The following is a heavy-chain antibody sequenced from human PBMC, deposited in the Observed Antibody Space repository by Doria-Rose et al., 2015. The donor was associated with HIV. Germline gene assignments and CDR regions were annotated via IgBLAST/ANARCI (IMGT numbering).Heavy chain of an antibody. CDR3: ARIKSSRWYHKYYFDF. V-gene: IGHV2-26*01. Sequence: QITLKECGPVLVKPTETLTLTCTVSGVSLSSPGMGVSWIRQPPGKALEWLANIFADDERSYKTSLKSRLTISGGTSKSQVVLTMTDMDPADTATYYCARIKSSRWYHKYYFDFWGQGTLVIVSA. J-gene: IGHJ4*02. CDR2: IFADDER. CDR1: GVSLSSPGMG. D-gene: IGHD6-13*01.